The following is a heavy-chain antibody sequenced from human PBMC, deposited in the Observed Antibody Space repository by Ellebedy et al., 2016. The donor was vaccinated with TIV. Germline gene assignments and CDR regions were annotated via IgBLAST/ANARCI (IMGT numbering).Heavy chain of an antibody. J-gene: IGHJ3*02. CDR1: GFTFSTYW. V-gene: IGHV3-7*03. Sequence: GESLKISCAASGFTFSTYWMSWVRQAPGKGLEWVANIKYDGGERYYVASVRGRFTISRDNAETSLYLQMNSLRVEDTAVYYCARVRSSAFEIWGQGTMVTVSS. CDR2: IKYDGGER. CDR3: ARVRSSAFEI.